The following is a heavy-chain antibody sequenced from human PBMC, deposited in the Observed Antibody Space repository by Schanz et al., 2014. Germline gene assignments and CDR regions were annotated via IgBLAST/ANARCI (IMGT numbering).Heavy chain of an antibody. CDR1: GGSISSGGYS. J-gene: IGHJ6*02. V-gene: IGHV4-30-4*07. D-gene: IGHD5-12*01. CDR2: IFFRGST. Sequence: QVQLQQWGAGLLKPSETLSLTCAVSGGSISSGGYSWSWIRQPPGKGLEWIGYIFFRGSTYYNPSLKSRVTISIDTSKNKFSRRLPSVPAADTAVYYCARAEINSGYARYYYGMDVWGQGTTVTVSS. CDR3: ARAEINSGYARYYYGMDV.